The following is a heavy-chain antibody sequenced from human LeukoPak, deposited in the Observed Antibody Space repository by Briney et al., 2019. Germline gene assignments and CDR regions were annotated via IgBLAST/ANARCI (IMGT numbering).Heavy chain of an antibody. D-gene: IGHD2-2*01. CDR3: ARGSSTRAIWSTDYYMDV. CDR2: IYSGGST. Sequence: GGSLRLSCAASGFTVSSNYMSWVRQAPGKGLEWVSVIYSGGSTYYADSVKGRFTISRDNSKNTLYLQMNSLRAEDKAVYYCARGSSTRAIWSTDYYMDVWGKGTTVTVSS. CDR1: GFTVSSNY. J-gene: IGHJ6*03. V-gene: IGHV3-53*01.